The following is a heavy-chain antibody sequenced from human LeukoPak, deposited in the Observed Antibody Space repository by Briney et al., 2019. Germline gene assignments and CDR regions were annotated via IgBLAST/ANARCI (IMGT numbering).Heavy chain of an antibody. Sequence: GGSLRLSCAASGFIFSQYSMNWVRQAPGKGLEWISYIGGSSRSISYADSVEGRFTISRDNAKNSLYLQMNSLRAEDTALYYCARDLLHAFDIWGQGTTVTVSS. J-gene: IGHJ3*02. CDR1: GFIFSQYS. CDR2: IGGSSRSI. CDR3: ARDLLHAFDI. V-gene: IGHV3-48*01.